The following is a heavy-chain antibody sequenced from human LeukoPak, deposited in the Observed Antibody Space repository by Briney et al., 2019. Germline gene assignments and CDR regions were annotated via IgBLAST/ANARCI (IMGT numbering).Heavy chain of an antibody. Sequence: GGSLRLSCAASGFFFSDYGMNWVRQAQGKGPEWISYISSGSSDIFYADSVKGRFTISRDNAKNSLFLQMSRLRGEDTAVYYCASGYDFSSGSKRGFDNWGQGTLVTVSS. CDR2: ISSGSSDI. V-gene: IGHV3-48*01. J-gene: IGHJ4*02. CDR1: GFFFSDYG. D-gene: IGHD3-3*01. CDR3: ASGYDFSSGSKRGFDN.